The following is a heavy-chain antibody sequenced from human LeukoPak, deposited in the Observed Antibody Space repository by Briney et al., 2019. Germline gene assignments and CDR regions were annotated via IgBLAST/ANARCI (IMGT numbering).Heavy chain of an antibody. D-gene: IGHD2-15*01. CDR1: GFTLTGFG. CDR2: ISGSGDGT. CDR3: AKGIIPSACSYIDF. J-gene: IGHJ4*02. V-gene: IGHV3-23*01. Sequence: PGGSLRLSCAASGFTLTGFGMSWVRQAPGKGLEWVSVISGSGDGTYYADSVKGRFTISRDNSKNTLYLQMVSLRAEDTALYYCAKGIIPSACSYIDFWGQGTLVAVSS.